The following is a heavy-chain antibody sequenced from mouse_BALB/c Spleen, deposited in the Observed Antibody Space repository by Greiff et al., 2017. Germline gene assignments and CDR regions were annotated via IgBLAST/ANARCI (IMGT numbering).Heavy chain of an antibody. CDR2: INPNNGGT. D-gene: IGHD1-1*02. CDR3: ARYGGNYVGYYAMDY. Sequence: EVQLQHSGPELVKPGASVKIPCKASGYTFTDYNMDWVKQSHGKSLEWIGDINPNNGGTIYNQKFKGKATLTVDKSSSTAYMELRSLTSEDTAVYYCARYGGNYVGYYAMDYWGQGTSVTVSS. V-gene: IGHV1-18*01. J-gene: IGHJ4*01. CDR1: GYTFTDYN.